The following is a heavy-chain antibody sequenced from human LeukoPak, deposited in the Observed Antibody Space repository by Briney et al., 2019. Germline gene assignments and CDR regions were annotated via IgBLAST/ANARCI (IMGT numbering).Heavy chain of an antibody. Sequence: PGGSLRHSCAASGFTLSSYWVSWVRQAPGKGLEWVANINQDGSEKSYVDSVKGRFTISRDNAKNSLFLQMNSLRAEDTAVYYCARINSSSSPHFDYCGQGTLVTVSS. CDR3: ARINSSSSPHFDY. V-gene: IGHV3-7*01. D-gene: IGHD6-6*01. CDR1: GFTLSSYW. CDR2: INQDGSEK. J-gene: IGHJ4*02.